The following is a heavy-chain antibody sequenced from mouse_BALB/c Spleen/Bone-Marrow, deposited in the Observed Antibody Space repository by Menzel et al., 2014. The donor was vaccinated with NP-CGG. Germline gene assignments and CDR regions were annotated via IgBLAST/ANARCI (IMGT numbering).Heavy chain of an antibody. CDR2: IYPGGGYT. CDR1: GYTFTNYW. J-gene: IGHJ2*01. V-gene: IGHV1-63*02. D-gene: IGHD4-1*01. Sequence: QVHVKQSGAELVRPGTSVKISCKASGYTFTNYWLGWVKQRHGHGLEWIGDIYPGGGYTNYNEKFKGKATLTADTSSSTAYMQLSSLTSEVSSVYFCARSGTGVDYWGQGTTLTVSS. CDR3: ARSGTGVDY.